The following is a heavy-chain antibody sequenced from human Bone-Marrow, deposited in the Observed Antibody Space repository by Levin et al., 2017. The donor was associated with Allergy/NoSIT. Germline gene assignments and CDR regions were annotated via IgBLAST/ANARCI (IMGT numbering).Heavy chain of an antibody. D-gene: IGHD3-22*01. Sequence: SCAASGFTFSTYAMHWVRQAPGKGLEWVAVISYSGTKKYYADSVKGRITISRDNSKNTLYLQVDNLRVDDTAVYFCARDLDTSELFDSWGQGTLVTVAS. V-gene: IGHV3-30*04. CDR2: ISYSGTKK. CDR1: GFTFSTYA. CDR3: ARDLDTSELFDS. J-gene: IGHJ4*02.